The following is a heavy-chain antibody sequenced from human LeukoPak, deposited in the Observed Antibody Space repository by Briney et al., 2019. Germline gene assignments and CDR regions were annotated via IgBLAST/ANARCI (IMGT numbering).Heavy chain of an antibody. D-gene: IGHD5-24*01. J-gene: IGHJ4*02. CDR2: IYPGDSDT. V-gene: IGHV5-51*01. Sequence: PGESLKISCKGSGYSFTSYWIGWVRQTPGKGLEWMGIIYPGDSDTRYSPSFQGQVTISADKPISTTYLQWSSLKASDTAMYYCARPPSRDGYNLGYWGQGTLVSVSS. CDR1: GYSFTSYW. CDR3: ARPPSRDGYNLGY.